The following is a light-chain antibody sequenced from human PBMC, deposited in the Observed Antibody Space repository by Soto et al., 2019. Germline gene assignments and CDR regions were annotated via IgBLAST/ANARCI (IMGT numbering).Light chain of an antibody. CDR2: ADI. Sequence: QSALTQPASVSGSPGQSITISCTGPSSDVWTYNLVSWYQQHPGKAPKLIIYADIKRPSEVSDRFSASKSGNTASLTISGLQPEDEADYHCCSYASTTTVVFGEGTKLTVL. J-gene: IGLJ2*01. CDR3: CSYASTTTVV. V-gene: IGLV2-23*01. CDR1: SSDVWTYNL.